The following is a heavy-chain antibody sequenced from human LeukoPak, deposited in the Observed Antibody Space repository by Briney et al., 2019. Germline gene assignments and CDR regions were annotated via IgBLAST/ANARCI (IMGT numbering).Heavy chain of an antibody. CDR3: ARDEIGSLDY. CDR2: IYSGGST. J-gene: IGHJ4*02. D-gene: IGHD3-22*01. Sequence: GGSLRLSCAASGFTFSSYAMHWVRQAPGKGLEWVSVIYSGGSTYYADSVKGRFTISRDNSKNTLYLQMNSLRAEDTAVYYCARDEIGSLDYWGQGTLVTVSS. V-gene: IGHV3-53*01. CDR1: GFTFSSYA.